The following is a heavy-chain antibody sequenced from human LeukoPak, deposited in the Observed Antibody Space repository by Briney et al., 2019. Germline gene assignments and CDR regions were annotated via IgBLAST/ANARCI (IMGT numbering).Heavy chain of an antibody. CDR3: ARIPGDYYDTQGDY. Sequence: SETLSLTCTVSGGSIRSGGDYWSWIRQHPGKGLEWIGSIYYSGSTNYNPSLESRVTISVDTSKNQFSLRLSSVTAADTAVYYCARIPGDYYDTQGDYWGQGTLVIVSS. D-gene: IGHD3-22*01. CDR2: IYYSGST. J-gene: IGHJ4*02. CDR1: GGSIRSGGDY. V-gene: IGHV4-31*03.